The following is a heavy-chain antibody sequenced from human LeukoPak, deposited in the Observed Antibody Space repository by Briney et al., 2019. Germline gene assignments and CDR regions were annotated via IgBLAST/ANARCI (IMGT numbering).Heavy chain of an antibody. V-gene: IGHV3-23*01. J-gene: IGHJ4*02. D-gene: IGHD4-17*01. CDR3: AKAHDDYYFDY. Sequence: GGSLRLSCAASGFTFTNYAMTWVRQSPGKGLEWVSAVSSSGGNTYYAESVRGRFTISRDNSKNTVSLHMNSLRAEDTAVYYCAKAHDDYYFDYWGRGTRVTASS. CDR2: VSSSGGNT. CDR1: GFTFTNYA.